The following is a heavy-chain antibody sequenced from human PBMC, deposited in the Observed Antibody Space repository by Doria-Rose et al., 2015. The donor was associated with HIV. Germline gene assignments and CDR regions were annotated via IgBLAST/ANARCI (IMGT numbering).Heavy chain of an antibody. D-gene: IGHD5-12*01. Sequence: APGQGLEWVGWMNPTRPNTGIDQKFQGRVTMTSDTSISTAYLELTSLRSEDTAVYYCATQVANDAFDIWGQGTLVTVSS. V-gene: IGHV1-8*01. J-gene: IGHJ3*02. CDR2: MNPTRPNT. CDR3: ATQVANDAFDI.